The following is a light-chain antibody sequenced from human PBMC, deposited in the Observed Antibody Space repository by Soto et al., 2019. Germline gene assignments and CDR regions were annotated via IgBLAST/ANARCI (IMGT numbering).Light chain of an antibody. CDR2: LNSDGSH. CDR1: SGHSSYA. V-gene: IGLV4-69*01. Sequence: QSVLSHSPSASASRGASGKLTCTLSSGHSSYAIAWHQQKPEKGPRYLMKLNSDGSHSKGDGIPDRFSGTSSGAERSLTISGLQSEDEADYYCQSWGTGILVFGGGTKLTVL. J-gene: IGLJ3*02. CDR3: QSWGTGILV.